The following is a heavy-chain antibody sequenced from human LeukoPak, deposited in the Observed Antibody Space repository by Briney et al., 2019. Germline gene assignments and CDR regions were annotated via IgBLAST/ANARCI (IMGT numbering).Heavy chain of an antibody. J-gene: IGHJ4*02. Sequence: SETLSLTCTVSGASTSRSDYFWGWIRQPPGKGLEWIGSIYYSGSTYYSPSLKGRVTISVYTSKNQFSLKLNSVTAADTAVYYCARSSEYGDPFNYWGQGTLVTVSS. CDR3: ARSSEYGDPFNY. CDR1: GASTSRSDYF. CDR2: IYYSGST. D-gene: IGHD4-17*01. V-gene: IGHV4-39*01.